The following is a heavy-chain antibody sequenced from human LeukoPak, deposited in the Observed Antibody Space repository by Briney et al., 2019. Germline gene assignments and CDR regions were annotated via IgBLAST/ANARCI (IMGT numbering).Heavy chain of an antibody. CDR1: GFTFSNYA. J-gene: IGHJ3*02. Sequence: GGSLRLSCAASGFTFSNYAMSWVRQAPGKGLEWVSGISGSGGSTYYADSVKGRFTISRDNSKNTLYLQMNSLRAEDTAVYYCARDWGPTVTTLAFDIWGQGTMVTVSS. D-gene: IGHD4-17*01. V-gene: IGHV3-23*01. CDR3: ARDWGPTVTTLAFDI. CDR2: ISGSGGST.